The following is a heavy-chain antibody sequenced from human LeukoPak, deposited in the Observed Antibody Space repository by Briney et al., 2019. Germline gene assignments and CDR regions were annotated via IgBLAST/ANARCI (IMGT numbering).Heavy chain of an antibody. CDR1: GFTVSSNY. J-gene: IGHJ3*02. CDR3: ARVTFNYYGSGDAFDI. D-gene: IGHD3-10*01. V-gene: IGHV3-66*01. CDR2: IYSGGST. Sequence: GGSLRLSCAASGFTVSSNYMSWVRQAPGKGLEWVSVIYSGGSTYYADSVKGRFTISRDNSRNTLYLQMNSLRAEDTAVYHCARVTFNYYGSGDAFDIWAKGQWSPSLQ.